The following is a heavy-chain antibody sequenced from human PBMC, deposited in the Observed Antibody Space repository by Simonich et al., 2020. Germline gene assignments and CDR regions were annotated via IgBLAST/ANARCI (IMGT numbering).Heavy chain of an antibody. D-gene: IGHD1-1*01. CDR3: ARSTTGTTAFDI. V-gene: IGHV1-18*01. J-gene: IGHJ3*02. CDR2: ISTDNGNT. CDR1: GSPFTNYG. Sequence: QVQLVQSAAEVKNPGASGKVSCKASGSPFTNYGISWWRKAPGQGREWMGGISTDNGNTNYAKKLQGRVTMTTDTSTSTAYMELRSLRSDDTAVYYCARSTTGTTAFDIWGQGTMVTVSS.